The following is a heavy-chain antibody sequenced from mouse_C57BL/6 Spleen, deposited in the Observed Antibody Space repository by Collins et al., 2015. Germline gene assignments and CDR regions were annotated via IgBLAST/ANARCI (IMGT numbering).Heavy chain of an antibody. CDR1: GYTFTNYG. V-gene: IGHV9-3-1*01. CDR2: INTYTGEP. CDR3: ARGGSSIWFAY. D-gene: IGHD1-1*01. J-gene: IGHJ3*01. Sequence: QIQLVQSGPELKKPGETVKISCKASGYTFTNYGMNWVKQAPGKGLKWMGWINTYTGEPTYADDFKGRFAFSLETSASTAYLQINSLKNEDTATYFCARGGSSIWFAYWGQGTLVTVSA.